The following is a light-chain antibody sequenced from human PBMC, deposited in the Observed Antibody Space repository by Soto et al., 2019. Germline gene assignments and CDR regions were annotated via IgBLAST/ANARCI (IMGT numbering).Light chain of an antibody. V-gene: IGKV3-20*01. J-gene: IGKJ4*01. CDR1: QIVNNNF. CDR3: QHYGASLP. CDR2: DAS. Sequence: EIVLTQSPGTLSLSPGDRATLSCRASQIVNNNFLAWYQQKPGQAPRLLIYDASARLTGIPDRFSGSGSGTDFTLTISRLEPEDFAVYYCQHYGASLPFGGGTKVEIK.